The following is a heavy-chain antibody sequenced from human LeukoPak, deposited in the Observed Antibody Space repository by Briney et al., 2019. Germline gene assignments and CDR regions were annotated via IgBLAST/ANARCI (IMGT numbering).Heavy chain of an antibody. CDR3: ARRGYYDSSGYDY. D-gene: IGHD3-22*01. V-gene: IGHV3-21*06. J-gene: IGHJ4*02. CDR1: GFTFSSYG. Sequence: GGSLTLSCTASGFTFSSYGMTWVRQAPGKGLEWVSSISGSSTYIYYADSVKGRFTISRDNAKNSVFLQINNLRAEDTAIYYCARRGYYDSSGYDYWGQGTLVTVSS. CDR2: ISGSSTYI.